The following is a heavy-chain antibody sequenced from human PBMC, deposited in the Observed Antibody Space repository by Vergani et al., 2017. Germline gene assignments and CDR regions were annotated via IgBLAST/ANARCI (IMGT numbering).Heavy chain of an antibody. CDR2: IYPGDSAT. D-gene: IGHD2-2*01. J-gene: IGHJ4*02. CDR3: ARHDYCSRSSCSDLDY. Sequence: EVQLVQSGAEVKKPGESLKISCKGSGYSFTSYWIGWVRQMPGKGLEWMGIIYPGDSATRYSPSFQGQVTIAADKSISTAYLQWSSLKASDTAMYYCARHDYCSRSSCSDLDYWGQGTLVTVSS. CDR1: GYSFTSYW. V-gene: IGHV5-51*01.